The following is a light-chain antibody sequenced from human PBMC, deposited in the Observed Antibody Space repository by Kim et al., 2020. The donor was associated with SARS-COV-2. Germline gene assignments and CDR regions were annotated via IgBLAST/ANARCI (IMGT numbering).Light chain of an antibody. Sequence: LSPGETATLSCRASQSVASEYLAWYQQKPGQAPWLLIFDASTRASGISDRFSGSGSGTDFFLTISRLEPEDFAVYFCQQYGTSPCTFGQGTKLEI. V-gene: IGKV3-20*01. J-gene: IGKJ2*02. CDR1: QSVASEY. CDR3: QQYGTSPCT. CDR2: DAS.